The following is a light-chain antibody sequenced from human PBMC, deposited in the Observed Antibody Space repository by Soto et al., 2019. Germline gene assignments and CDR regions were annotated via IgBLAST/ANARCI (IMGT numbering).Light chain of an antibody. CDR1: SSNIGAGYD. CDR2: GNS. V-gene: IGLV1-40*01. J-gene: IGLJ3*02. CDR3: QSYDSRLSGWV. Sequence: QSVLTQPPSVSGAPGQRVTISCTGSSSNIGAGYDVHWYQQLPGTAPKLLILGNSNRPSGVPDRFSGSKSGTSASLAITGLQAEDEADYYCQSYDSRLSGWVFGGGTKLTVL.